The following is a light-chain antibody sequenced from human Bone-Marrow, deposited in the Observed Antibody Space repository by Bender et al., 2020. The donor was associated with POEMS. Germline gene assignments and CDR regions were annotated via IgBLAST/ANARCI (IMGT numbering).Light chain of an antibody. V-gene: IGLV2-14*03. CDR2: DVN. CDR1: NSDIGTSNY. CDR3: KSFAGSNSWV. Sequence: QSALTQPASVSGSPGQSITISCTGDNSDIGTSNYVSWYQQYPGKAPKVMIYDVNVRASGVPNRFSASKSGNTASLTVSGLQAEDEALYYCKSFAGSNSWVFGGGTKLTVL. J-gene: IGLJ3*02.